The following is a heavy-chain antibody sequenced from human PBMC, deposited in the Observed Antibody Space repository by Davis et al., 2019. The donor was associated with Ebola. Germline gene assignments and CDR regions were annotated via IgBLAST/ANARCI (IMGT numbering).Heavy chain of an antibody. J-gene: IGHJ3*02. D-gene: IGHD1-26*01. Sequence: GGSLSLSCAASGFTFSNYAMHCVRQAPGKGLEWVSVISPGGTNIYYGRSVKGRFTISRDNSDDTLILQMNSLRIDDTAVYFCARFVGQDGGWELLGNTLDIWGQGTMVTVSS. V-gene: IGHV3-30-3*01. CDR1: GFTFSNYA. CDR2: ISPGGTNI. CDR3: ARFVGQDGGWELLGNTLDI.